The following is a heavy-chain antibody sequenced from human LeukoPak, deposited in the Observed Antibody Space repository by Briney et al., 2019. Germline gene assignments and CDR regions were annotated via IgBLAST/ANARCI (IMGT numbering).Heavy chain of an antibody. CDR3: ASGGSYFGY. CDR1: GFTFSSYD. Sequence: GGSLRLSCAASGFTFSSYDMHWVRQAPGKGLEWVAVISYDGSNKYYADSVKGRFTISRDNAKNSLFLQMNSLRADDTAVYYCASGGSYFGYWGQGTLVTVSS. V-gene: IGHV3-30*03. J-gene: IGHJ4*02. CDR2: ISYDGSNK.